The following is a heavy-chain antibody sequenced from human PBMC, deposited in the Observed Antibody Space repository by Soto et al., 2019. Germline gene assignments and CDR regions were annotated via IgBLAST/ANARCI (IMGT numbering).Heavy chain of an antibody. J-gene: IGHJ4*02. CDR3: ATVFDF. CDR1: GFTFTNSW. V-gene: IGHV3-74*01. CDR2: LNADGSST. Sequence: GGSLRLSCAASGFTFTNSWMHWVRQAPGEGLVWVSGLNADGSSTYYADSVKGRFTISRDSAKGALYLQMNSLRAEDTAFYYCATVFDFWGQGTLDTV.